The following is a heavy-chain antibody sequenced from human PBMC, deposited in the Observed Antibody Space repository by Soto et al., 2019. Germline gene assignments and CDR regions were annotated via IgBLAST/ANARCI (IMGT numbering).Heavy chain of an antibody. CDR3: ARHGFYGDYSSNYSDA. V-gene: IGHV5-51*01. CDR2: IYPSDSTT. J-gene: IGHJ5*02. CDR1: GYSFTNYW. Sequence: PGESLKISCKGSGYSFTNYWIAWVRQMPGKGLEYMGIIYPSDSTTRYSPSFQGQVTISADKSISTAYLQWNSLKASDTAMYYCARHGFYGDYSSNYSDAWGQRTLVTVFS. D-gene: IGHD4-17*01.